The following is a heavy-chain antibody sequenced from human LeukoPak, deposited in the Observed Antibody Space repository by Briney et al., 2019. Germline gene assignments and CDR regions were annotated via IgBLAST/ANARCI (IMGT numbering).Heavy chain of an antibody. V-gene: IGHV4-34*01. CDR2: INHSGST. Sequence: PSETLSLTCAVYGGSFSGYYWSWIRQPPGKGLEWIGEINHSGSTNYNPSLKRRVTISVDTSKNQFSLKLSSVTAADTAVYYCASGYCGGACQLGGVDMWGQGTMVTVSS. CDR1: GGSFSGYY. J-gene: IGHJ3*02. D-gene: IGHD2-21*02. CDR3: ASGYCGGACQLGGVDM.